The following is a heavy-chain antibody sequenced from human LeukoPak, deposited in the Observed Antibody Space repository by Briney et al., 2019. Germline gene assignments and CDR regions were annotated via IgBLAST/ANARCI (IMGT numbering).Heavy chain of an antibody. D-gene: IGHD1/OR15-1a*01. CDR2: INPTSGGT. CDR1: GYTFTGYH. CDR3: AREFRTTTWSYDAFDL. Sequence: GASVKVSCKASGYTFTGYHMHWVRQAPGQGLEWVGWINPTSGGTDYAQKFQDRVTMTRDTSNNTSYMELSRLRSDDTAVYYCAREFRTTTWSYDAFDLWGQGTMVTVSS. J-gene: IGHJ3*01. V-gene: IGHV1-2*02.